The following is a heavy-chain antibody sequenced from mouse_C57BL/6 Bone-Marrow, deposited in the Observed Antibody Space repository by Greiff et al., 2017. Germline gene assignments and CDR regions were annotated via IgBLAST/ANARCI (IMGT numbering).Heavy chain of an antibody. V-gene: IGHV1-82*01. CDR2: IYPGDGDT. J-gene: IGHJ4*01. CDR1: GYAFSSSW. D-gene: IGHD1-1*02. Sequence: QVQLKQSGPELVKPGASVKISCKASGYAFSSSWMNWVKQRPGKGLEWIGRIYPGDGDTNYNGKFKGKATLTADKSSSTAYMQLSSLTSEDSAVXFCALLWRDPMDYWGQGTSVTVSS. CDR3: ALLWRDPMDY.